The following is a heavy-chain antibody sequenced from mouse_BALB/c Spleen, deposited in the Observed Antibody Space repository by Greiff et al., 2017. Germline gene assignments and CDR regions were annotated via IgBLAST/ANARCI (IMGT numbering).Heavy chain of an antibody. Sequence: EVKLMESGPGLVKPSQSLSLTCTVTGYSITSDYAWNWIRQFPGNKLEWMGYISYSGSTSYNPSLKSRISITRDTSKNQFFLQLNSVTTEDTATYYCARKAYYGNYVGAWFAYWGQGTLVTVSA. CDR1: GYSITSDYA. J-gene: IGHJ3*01. D-gene: IGHD2-10*01. CDR2: ISYSGST. V-gene: IGHV3-2*02. CDR3: ARKAYYGNYVGAWFAY.